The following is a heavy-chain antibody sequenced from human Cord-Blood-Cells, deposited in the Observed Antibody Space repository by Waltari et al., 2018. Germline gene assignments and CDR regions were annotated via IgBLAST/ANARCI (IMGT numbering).Heavy chain of an antibody. J-gene: IGHJ3*02. Sequence: QVQLQESGPGLVKPSETLSLTCTVSGGSISSYYWSWIRQPPGKGLEWIGYIYYSGSTNYNPSLKSRVTISVDTSKNQFSLKLSSVTAADTAVYYCARGGGYYSSTSCYAFDIWGQGTMVTVSS. CDR2: IYYSGST. D-gene: IGHD2-2*01. CDR3: ARGGGYYSSTSCYAFDI. V-gene: IGHV4-59*01. CDR1: GGSISSYY.